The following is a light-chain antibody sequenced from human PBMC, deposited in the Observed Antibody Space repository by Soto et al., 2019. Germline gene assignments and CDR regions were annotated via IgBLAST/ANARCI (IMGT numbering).Light chain of an antibody. CDR2: EIN. Sequence: HSALTQPPSASGSPGQSVTISCTGTSSDVGGYNFVSWYQQHPGKAPKLMIFEINKRPSGVPDRFSGSKSGNTASLTVSGLRAEDEADYYCTSYAGSNNVVFGGGTKLTVL. J-gene: IGLJ2*01. V-gene: IGLV2-8*01. CDR3: TSYAGSNNVV. CDR1: SSDVGGYNF.